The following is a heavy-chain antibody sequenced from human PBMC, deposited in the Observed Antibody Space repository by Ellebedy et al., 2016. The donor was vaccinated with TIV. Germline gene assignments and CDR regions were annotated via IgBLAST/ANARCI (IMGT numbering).Heavy chain of an antibody. J-gene: IGHJ3*02. V-gene: IGHV4-59*01. Sequence: MPSETLSLTCTVSGGSISGYYWSWIRQPPGKGLEWIGEIYHSGSTNYNPSLKSRVTISVDKSKNQFSLKLSSVTAADTAVYYCARVVWQLPVSYAFDIWGQGTMVTVSS. CDR1: GGSISGYY. CDR2: IYHSGST. CDR3: ARVVWQLPVSYAFDI. D-gene: IGHD2-15*01.